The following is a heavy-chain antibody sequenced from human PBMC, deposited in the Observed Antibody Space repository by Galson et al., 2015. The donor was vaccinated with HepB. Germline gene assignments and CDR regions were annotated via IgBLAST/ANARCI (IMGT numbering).Heavy chain of an antibody. CDR1: EGRFTNYG. V-gene: IGHV1-69*10. CDR3: ARGWFGELLGAGNYDHYHGLDL. D-gene: IGHD3-10*01. Sequence: SVKVSCKVSEGRFTNYGIGWVRQAPGQGLEWMGGIIPILDTSNYADRFQGRLTITADKSTTTSYLELSSLTFQDTAIYFCARGWFGELLGAGNYDHYHGLDLWGQGTMVTVS. J-gene: IGHJ6*02. CDR2: IIPILDTS.